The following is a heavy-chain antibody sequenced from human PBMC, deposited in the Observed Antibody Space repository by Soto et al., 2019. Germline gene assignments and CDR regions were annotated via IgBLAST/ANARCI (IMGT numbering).Heavy chain of an antibody. D-gene: IGHD2-21*01. J-gene: IGHJ4*02. CDR2: VYSGGTT. V-gene: IGHV4-4*07. Sequence: SETLSLTCTVSGGSINSYWWSWIREPAGKGLEWIGRVYSGGTTDYNPSLNSRATMSVETSKNQFSLKLSSVTAADTAVYYCARDIASYAYGEGYWGQGIKVTVSS. CDR1: GGSINSYW. CDR3: ARDIASYAYGEGY.